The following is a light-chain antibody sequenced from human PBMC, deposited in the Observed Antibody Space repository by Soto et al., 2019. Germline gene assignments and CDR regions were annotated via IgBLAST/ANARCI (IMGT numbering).Light chain of an antibody. Sequence: EIVLTQSPGTLSLSPGERATLSCRASQDISSSYLAWYQQKLGQAPRLLIYGASSRATGIPDRFSGSGSGTDFTLTISRLAPEDLAVYYCQQYGAAPPWTFGQGTKVEIK. J-gene: IGKJ1*01. V-gene: IGKV3-20*01. CDR1: QDISSSY. CDR2: GAS. CDR3: QQYGAAPPWT.